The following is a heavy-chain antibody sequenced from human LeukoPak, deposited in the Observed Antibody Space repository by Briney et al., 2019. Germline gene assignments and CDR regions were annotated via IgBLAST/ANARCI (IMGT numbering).Heavy chain of an antibody. J-gene: IGHJ4*02. Sequence: GGSLRLSCAASGFTFSSYSMNWVRQAPGKGLEWVSYISSSSSTIYSADSVEGRFTISRDNPKNSLYLQMNSLRAEDTAVYYCARGHYYDSSGYDYWGQGTLVTVSS. D-gene: IGHD3-22*01. CDR3: ARGHYYDSSGYDY. CDR2: ISSSSSTI. CDR1: GFTFSSYS. V-gene: IGHV3-48*04.